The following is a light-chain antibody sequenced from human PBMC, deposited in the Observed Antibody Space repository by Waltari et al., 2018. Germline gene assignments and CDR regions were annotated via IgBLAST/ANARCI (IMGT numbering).Light chain of an antibody. CDR3: QQYYRSRT. V-gene: IGKV4-1*01. J-gene: IGKJ1*01. CDR1: QSDLYNSNDKNY. CDR2: GAS. Sequence: DIVMTESPDSLAVSLGERATINCKSSQSDLYNSNDKNYLAWYQQKPGQPPKLLIYGASTRESGVPDRFSGSGSGTDFTLTISSLQAEDVAVYYCQQYYRSRTFGQGTKVEIK.